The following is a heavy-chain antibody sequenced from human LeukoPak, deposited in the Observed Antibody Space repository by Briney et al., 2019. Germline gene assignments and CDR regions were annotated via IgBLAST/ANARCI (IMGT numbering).Heavy chain of an antibody. CDR1: GFTFSSYS. V-gene: IGHV3-21*01. J-gene: IGHJ4*02. Sequence: GGSLRLSCAASGFTFSSYSMNWVRQAPGKGLEWVSSISSSSSYIYYADSVKGRFTISRDNAKNSLYLQMNSLRAEDTAVYYCAGHSGWGYYFDYWGQGTLVTVSS. D-gene: IGHD6-19*01. CDR2: ISSSSSYI. CDR3: AGHSGWGYYFDY.